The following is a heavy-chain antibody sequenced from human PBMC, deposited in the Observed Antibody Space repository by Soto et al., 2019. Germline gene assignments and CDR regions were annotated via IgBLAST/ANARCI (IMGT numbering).Heavy chain of an antibody. V-gene: IGHV1-24*01. D-gene: IGHD6-19*01. CDR2: FDPEDGET. J-gene: IGHJ4*02. Sequence: ASVKVSCKVSGYTLTKLSMHWVRQAPGKGLEWMGGFDPEDGETIYAQKFQGRVTMTEDTSTDTAYMELSSLRSEDTAVYYCATGRYSSGWYDYWGQGTLVTVSS. CDR1: GYTLTKLS. CDR3: ATGRYSSGWYDY.